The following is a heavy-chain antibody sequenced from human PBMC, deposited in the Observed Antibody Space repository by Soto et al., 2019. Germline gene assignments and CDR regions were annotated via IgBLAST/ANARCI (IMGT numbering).Heavy chain of an antibody. CDR1: GGSISSGGYY. D-gene: IGHD1-26*01. J-gene: IGHJ1*01. V-gene: IGHV4-31*03. Sequence: SETLSLTCTVSGGSISSGGYYWSWIRQHPGKGLEWIGYIYYSGSTYYNPSLKSRVTISVDTSMNQFSLKLSSVTAADTAVYYCARDGSGSYSEYFQHWGQGTLVTVSS. CDR3: ARDGSGSYSEYFQH. CDR2: IYYSGST.